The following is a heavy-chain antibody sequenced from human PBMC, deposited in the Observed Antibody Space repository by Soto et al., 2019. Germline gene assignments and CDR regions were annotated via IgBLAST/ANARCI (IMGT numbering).Heavy chain of an antibody. CDR3: ARGTLEGDYGSGGYPGTRIDL. D-gene: IGHD2-15*01. J-gene: IGHJ3*01. Sequence: QGQLVESGGGVVQPGRSLRLSCATSGFTFSSYGMHWVRQIPGKGLDWVGVVSYDGDTQYYADSVKGRFIISRDNTGNPLFLEMNGLTRDGTGIYYCARGTLEGDYGSGGYPGTRIDLWGQGTMVSVSS. V-gene: IGHV3-30*05. CDR1: GFTFSSYG. CDR2: VSYDGDTQ.